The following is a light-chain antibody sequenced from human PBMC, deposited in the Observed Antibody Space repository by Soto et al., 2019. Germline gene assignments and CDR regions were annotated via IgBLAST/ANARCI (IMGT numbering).Light chain of an antibody. CDR1: QSVTSN. CDR3: HQYNNLPPWT. Sequence: EIAMTQSPATLSASPGERATLSCRASQSVTSNLDWYQQKPGQAPRLLIYAASTMDPGIPARFSGSGSGTEFSTLTSSLQSAEVSVYYCHQYNNLPPWTFGQGTKVEIK. CDR2: AAS. J-gene: IGKJ1*01. V-gene: IGKV3D-15*01.